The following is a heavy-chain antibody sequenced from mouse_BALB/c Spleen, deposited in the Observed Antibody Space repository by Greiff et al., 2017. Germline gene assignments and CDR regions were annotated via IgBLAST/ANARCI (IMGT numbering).Heavy chain of an antibody. V-gene: IGHV1S137*01. Sequence: VQLQQSGAELVRPGVSVKISCKGSGYTFPDYAMHWVKQSHAKSLEWIGVISTYYGDASYNQKFKGKATMTVDKSSSTAYMELARLTSEDSAIYYCARRDGYYWYVEVWGAGTTVTVSS. J-gene: IGHJ1*01. CDR1: GYTFPDYA. CDR2: ISTYYGDA. D-gene: IGHD2-3*01. CDR3: ARRDGYYWYVEV.